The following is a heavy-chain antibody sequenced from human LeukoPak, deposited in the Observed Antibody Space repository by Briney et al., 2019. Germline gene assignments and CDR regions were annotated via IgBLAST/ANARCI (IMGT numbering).Heavy chain of an antibody. V-gene: IGHV1-46*01. CDR1: GYTFTSYY. CDR3: ARRETVPGTAAGTGFDY. J-gene: IGHJ4*02. D-gene: IGHD6-13*01. Sequence: GASVKVSCKASGYTFTSYYLHWVRQAPGQGLEWMGIINPSGGITSYAQKFQGRVTMTRDTSTSTVYMELSSLRSEDTAVYYCARRETVPGTAAGTGFDYWGQGTLVTVSS. CDR2: INPSGGIT.